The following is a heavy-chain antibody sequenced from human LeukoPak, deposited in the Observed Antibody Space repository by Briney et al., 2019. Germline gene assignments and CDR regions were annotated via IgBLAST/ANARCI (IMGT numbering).Heavy chain of an antibody. D-gene: IGHD3-10*01. Sequence: SETLSLTCTVSGGSISSGGYYWSWIRQPAGKGLEWIGRIHTSGSTTYNPSLNSRVTMSVDTSKNQFSLKLSSVTAADTAVYYCARDPGRITMVRGVIIPDYWGQGTLVTVSS. CDR2: IHTSGST. CDR1: GGSISSGGYY. J-gene: IGHJ4*02. V-gene: IGHV4-61*02. CDR3: ARDPGRITMVRGVIIPDY.